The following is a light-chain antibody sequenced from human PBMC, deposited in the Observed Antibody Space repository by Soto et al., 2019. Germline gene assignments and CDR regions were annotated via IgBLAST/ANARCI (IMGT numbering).Light chain of an antibody. V-gene: IGKV4-1*01. Sequence: DTVMTQSPDSLAVSLGERATIHCKSSQSVLYSSNNKNYLAWYQQKPRQPPKLLIYWASTRAFGVPDRFSGSGSGTEFTLTVSSLQAEDVAVYYCHQYYPTLPWTFGQGTKVEV. J-gene: IGKJ1*01. CDR1: QSVLYSSNNKNY. CDR3: HQYYPTLPWT. CDR2: WAS.